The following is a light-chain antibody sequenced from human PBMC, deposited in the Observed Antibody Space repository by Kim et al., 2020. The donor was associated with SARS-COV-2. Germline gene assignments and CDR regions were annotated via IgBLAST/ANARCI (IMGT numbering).Light chain of an antibody. Sequence: GESGTHSCRASQSIGSSLAWYQHKPGQAPRLLIYEAFNRATGIPARFSGSGSGTDFTLTISSLEPEDFAVYYCQQRSNWYTFGQGTKLEI. CDR1: QSIGSS. CDR2: EAF. V-gene: IGKV3-11*01. J-gene: IGKJ2*01. CDR3: QQRSNWYT.